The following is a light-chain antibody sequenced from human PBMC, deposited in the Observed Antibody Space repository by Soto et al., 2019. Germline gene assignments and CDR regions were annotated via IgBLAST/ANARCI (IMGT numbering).Light chain of an antibody. CDR3: QHFRA. CDR2: DAS. CDR1: QSVSSH. Sequence: EIVLTQSPATLSLSPGEGATVSCRASQSVSSHLAWYQQKRGQAPRLLIYDASSRASGIPARFSGSGSGTDFTLTISYLEPEDFVLYYCQHFRAFGQGTRLEIK. V-gene: IGKV3-11*01. J-gene: IGKJ5*01.